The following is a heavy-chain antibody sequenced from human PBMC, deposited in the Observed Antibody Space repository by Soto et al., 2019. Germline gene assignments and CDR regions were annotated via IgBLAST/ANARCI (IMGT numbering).Heavy chain of an antibody. Sequence: PSEALSATSIIFGRAIRTVKWGNWTRQPPGKGLEWIGEIFHSGSTNYNPSLKSRVTMSVDKSKNQFSLKLTSVTAADTALYYCARDGGVYHDTTPSSAIDFWGQGTLVT. J-gene: IGHJ3*01. CDR3: ARDGGVYHDTTPSSAIDF. CDR1: GRAIRTVKW. D-gene: IGHD3-22*01. V-gene: IGHV4-4*02. CDR2: IFHSGST.